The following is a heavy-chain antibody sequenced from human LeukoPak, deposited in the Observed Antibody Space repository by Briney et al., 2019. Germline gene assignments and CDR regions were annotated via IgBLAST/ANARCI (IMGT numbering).Heavy chain of an antibody. CDR2: ISSGSTYR. CDR3: ARDSERRDGFSLYFFDY. D-gene: IGHD5-24*01. V-gene: IGHV3-21*01. Sequence: GGSLRLSCTASGFTFNSYTMNWVRQAPGKGLEWVSSISSGSTYRYYADSVKGRFTISRDNAENSLFLQMDSLRAEDTALYYCARDSERRDGFSLYFFDYWGRGTPVTVFS. CDR1: GFTFNSYT. J-gene: IGHJ4*02.